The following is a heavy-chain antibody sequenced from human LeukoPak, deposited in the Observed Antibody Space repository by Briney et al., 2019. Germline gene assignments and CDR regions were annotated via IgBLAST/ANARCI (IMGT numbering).Heavy chain of an antibody. D-gene: IGHD2-2*01. CDR2: ISSSSSYI. V-gene: IGHV3-21*01. CDR3: ARDRSFFCSSTSCHDAFDT. CDR1: GFTFSSYS. Sequence: GGSLRLSCAASGFTFSSYSMNWVRQAPGKGLEWVSSISSSSSYIYYADSVKGRFTISRDNAKNSLYLQMNSLRAEDTAVYYCARDRSFFCSSTSCHDAFDTWGQGTMVTVSS. J-gene: IGHJ3*02.